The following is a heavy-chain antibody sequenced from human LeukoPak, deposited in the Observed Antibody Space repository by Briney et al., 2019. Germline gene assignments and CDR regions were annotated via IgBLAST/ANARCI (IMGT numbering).Heavy chain of an antibody. CDR3: ATVDSSKALGSFDY. D-gene: IGHD6-13*01. V-gene: IGHV1-69*04. CDR2: IIPILGIA. J-gene: IGHJ4*02. CDR1: GGTFSSYA. Sequence: GASVKVSCKASGGTFSSYAISWVRQAPGQGLEWMGRIIPILGIANYAQKVQGRVTMTADTSTSTAYMELTTLRYDDTAVYYCATVDSSKALGSFDYWGQGTLVTVSS.